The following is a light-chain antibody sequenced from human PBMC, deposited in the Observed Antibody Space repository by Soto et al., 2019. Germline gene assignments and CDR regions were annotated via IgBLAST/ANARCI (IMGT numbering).Light chain of an antibody. CDR3: SSYAGSSNV. CDR2: EVN. J-gene: IGLJ1*01. Sequence: QSSLTQPPSASVSPGQSVAISCTGTSSDVGGYNYVSWYQQRPGKAPKLMIYEVNKRPSGVPDRFSGSKSGNTASLTVSGLQAEDEADYYCSSYAGSSNVFGTGTKVTVL. V-gene: IGLV2-8*01. CDR1: SSDVGGYNY.